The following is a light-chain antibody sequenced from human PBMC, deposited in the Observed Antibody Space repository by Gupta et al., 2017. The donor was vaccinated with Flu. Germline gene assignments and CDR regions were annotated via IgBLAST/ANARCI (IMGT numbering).Light chain of an antibody. Sequence: LTSTLTSAHSDFAIACHHQQPQRIPRLLMRMMPDGRTQKGDGMPDRFSGSRSGTGRCLTLSSVQSEDEATYLCQTWAAGPHLGFGEGTRLTVL. J-gene: IGLJ3*02. CDR2: MMPDGRT. CDR3: QTWAAGPHLG. CDR1: SAHSDFA. V-gene: IGLV4-69*01.